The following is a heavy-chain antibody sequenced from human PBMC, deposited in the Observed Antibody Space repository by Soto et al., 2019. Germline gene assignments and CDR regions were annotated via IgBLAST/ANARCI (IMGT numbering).Heavy chain of an antibody. Sequence: ASVKVSCKASGYTFTSYGISWVRQAPGQGLEWMGWITTHNGYTSYAQKFQGRVTMTRDTSTSTVYMELSSLRSEDTAVYYCASTPPLARYSSGWYDYWGQGTLVTVSS. J-gene: IGHJ4*02. D-gene: IGHD6-19*01. V-gene: IGHV1-18*01. CDR2: ITTHNGYT. CDR3: ASTPPLARYSSGWYDY. CDR1: GYTFTSYG.